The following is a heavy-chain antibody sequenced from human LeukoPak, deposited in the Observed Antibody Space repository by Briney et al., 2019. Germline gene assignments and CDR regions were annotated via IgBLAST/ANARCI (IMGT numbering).Heavy chain of an antibody. J-gene: IGHJ4*02. Sequence: PGGSLRLSCAASGFTFSSYWMHWVRQAPGKGLEWVSSISSSSSYIYYADSVKGRFTISIDNAKNSLYLQMNSLRAQGTAVYYCAIRGSPMVRNYWGQGTLVTVSS. CDR2: ISSSSSYI. D-gene: IGHD3-10*01. V-gene: IGHV3-21*01. CDR3: AIRGSPMVRNY. CDR1: GFTFSSYW.